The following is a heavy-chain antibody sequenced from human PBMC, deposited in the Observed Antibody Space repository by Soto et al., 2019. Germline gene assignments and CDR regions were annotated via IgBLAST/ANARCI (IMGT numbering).Heavy chain of an antibody. CDR3: ARDKGMVVAGSYYYYYGMDV. CDR1: GYTFASYG. CDR2: LSAYTGNT. J-gene: IGHJ6*02. Sequence: ASVKVSCKASGYTFASYGIRWVRPAHGQGLERMGWLSAYTGNTNYAQKLQGTVTMTTDTSRRTAYMELRSLRSGDTAVYYCARDKGMVVAGSYYYYYGMDVWGQGTTVTVSS. V-gene: IGHV1-18*01. D-gene: IGHD2-15*01.